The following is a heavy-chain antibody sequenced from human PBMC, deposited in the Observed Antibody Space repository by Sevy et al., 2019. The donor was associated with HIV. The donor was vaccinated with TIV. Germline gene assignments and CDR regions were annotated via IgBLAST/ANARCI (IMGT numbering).Heavy chain of an antibody. D-gene: IGHD4-17*01. CDR2: VYYTGGT. V-gene: IGHV4-59*08. Sequence: SETLSLTCTVSGGSINSDHWNWIRQPPGKGLEWIGYVYYTGGTNYNPSLKHRVTISVDRTKNQFSLKLTSVTAADTALYTSARRNDYDIWGQGTMVSDSS. CDR3: ARRNDYDI. J-gene: IGHJ3*02. CDR1: GGSINSDH.